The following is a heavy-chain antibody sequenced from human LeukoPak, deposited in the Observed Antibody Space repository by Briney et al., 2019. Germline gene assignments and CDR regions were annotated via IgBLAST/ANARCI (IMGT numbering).Heavy chain of an antibody. J-gene: IGHJ4*02. V-gene: IGHV3-64D*06. CDR1: GFTFSSYA. CDR3: VQDPMTTMPLHFDY. CDR2: ISSNGGST. D-gene: IGHD4-17*01. Sequence: GGSLRLSCSASGFTFSSYAMEWVRQVPGKGLQYVSGISSNGGSTYYADSVKGRFTISRDNSKNTLYLQLSSLRAEDTAVYYCVQDPMTTMPLHFDYWGQGTLVTVSS.